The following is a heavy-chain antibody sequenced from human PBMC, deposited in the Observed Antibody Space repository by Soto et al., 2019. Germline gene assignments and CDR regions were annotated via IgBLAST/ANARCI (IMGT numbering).Heavy chain of an antibody. Sequence: QVQLVQSGAEVKKPGSSVKVSCKASGGTFSSYAISWVRQAPGQGLEWMGGIIPIFGTANYAQKFQGRVTITADESTSTAYTELSSLRSEDTAVYYCASGAITMVRGVPTYGMDVWGQGTTVTVSS. CDR3: ASGAITMVRGVPTYGMDV. V-gene: IGHV1-69*01. J-gene: IGHJ6*02. CDR2: IIPIFGTA. CDR1: GGTFSSYA. D-gene: IGHD3-10*01.